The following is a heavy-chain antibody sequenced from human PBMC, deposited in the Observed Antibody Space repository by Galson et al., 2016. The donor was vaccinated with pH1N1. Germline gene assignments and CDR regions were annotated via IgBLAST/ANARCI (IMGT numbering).Heavy chain of an antibody. CDR1: GYTFTDKY. CDR2: INPDSGDT. V-gene: IGHV1-2*06. CDR3: ATIAY. J-gene: IGHJ4*02. Sequence: SVKVSCKASGYTFTDKYLHWVRQAPGQGLEWMGRINPDSGDTRYTQKFQGRVTMTSATSTSTVYMELNSLRSDDTALYYCATIAYWGLGTLVTVSS.